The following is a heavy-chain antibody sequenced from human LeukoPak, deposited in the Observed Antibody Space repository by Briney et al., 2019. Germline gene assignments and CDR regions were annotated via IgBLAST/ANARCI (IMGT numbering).Heavy chain of an antibody. Sequence: GGSLRLSCAASGFIFSSYWMRWVRQAPGKGLEWMATIKQDGTESYYVDSVKGRFTISRDNAKNSLYLQMNSLRAEDTAVYYCARSGISRAFDIWGQGTMVTVSS. CDR3: ARSGISRAFDI. CDR1: GFIFSSYW. D-gene: IGHD5-12*01. J-gene: IGHJ3*02. V-gene: IGHV3-7*01. CDR2: IKQDGTES.